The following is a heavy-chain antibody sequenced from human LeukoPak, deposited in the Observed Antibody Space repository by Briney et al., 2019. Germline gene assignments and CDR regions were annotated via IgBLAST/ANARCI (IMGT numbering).Heavy chain of an antibody. CDR3: ARHSIRSPYYFDY. CDR1: GGSVSSYY. J-gene: IGHJ4*02. V-gene: IGHV4-59*08. CDR2: IYYSGST. D-gene: IGHD4-17*01. Sequence: SETLSLTFTVSGGSVSSYYWSWIRQPPGKGLEWIGYIYYSGSTNYNPSLKSRVTISVDTSKNQFSLKLSSVTAADTAVYYCARHSIRSPYYFDYWGQGTLVTVSS.